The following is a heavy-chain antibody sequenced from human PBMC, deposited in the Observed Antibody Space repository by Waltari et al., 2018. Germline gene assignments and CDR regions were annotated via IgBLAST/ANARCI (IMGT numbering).Heavy chain of an antibody. CDR3: ARAPRGRYSGYDYSY. CDR1: GYTFTSYA. V-gene: IGHV1-3*01. Sequence: QVQLVQSGAEVKKPGASVKVSCKASGYTFTSYAMHWVRQAPGQRLEWMGWINAGNGNTKYSQKFQGRVTITRDTSASTAYMELSSLRSEETAVYDCARAPRGRYSGYDYSYWGQGTLVTVSS. D-gene: IGHD5-12*01. CDR2: INAGNGNT. J-gene: IGHJ4*02.